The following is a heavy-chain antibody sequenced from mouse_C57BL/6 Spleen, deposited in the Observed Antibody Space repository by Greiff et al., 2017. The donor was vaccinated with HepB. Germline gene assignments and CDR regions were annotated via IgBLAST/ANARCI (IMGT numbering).Heavy chain of an antibody. CDR2: INYDGSST. D-gene: IGHD1-1*01. J-gene: IGHJ2*01. V-gene: IGHV5-16*01. Sequence: EVNVVESEGGLVQPGSSMKLSCTASGFTFSDYYMAWVRQVPEKGLEWVANINYDGSSTYYLDSLKSRFIISRDNAKNILYLQMSSLKSEDTATYYCARITTGGLYYFDYWGQGTTLTVSS. CDR3: ARITTGGLYYFDY. CDR1: GFTFSDYY.